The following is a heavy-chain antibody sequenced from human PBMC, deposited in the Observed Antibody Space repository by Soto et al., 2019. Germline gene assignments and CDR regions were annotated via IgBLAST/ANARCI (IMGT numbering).Heavy chain of an antibody. D-gene: IGHD6-25*01. J-gene: IGHJ4*02. CDR2: IKPDGSEK. V-gene: IGHV3-7*05. CDR3: SLHSSGLTGPLDY. CDR1: GFTFNRNW. Sequence: GGSLRLSCAASGFTFNRNWMSWVRQAPGKGLEWVAIIKPDGSEKDYVDSVKGRFTISRDNDENSLYLQMNSLRAEDTAVYYCSLHSSGLTGPLDYWCQGTLLTVSS.